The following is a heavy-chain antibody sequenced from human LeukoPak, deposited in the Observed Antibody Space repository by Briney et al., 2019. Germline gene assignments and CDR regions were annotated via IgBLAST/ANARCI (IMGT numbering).Heavy chain of an antibody. J-gene: IGHJ5*02. CDR2: IYPADSDI. CDR1: GYSINNYW. D-gene: IGHD2-15*01. V-gene: IGHV5-51*01. Sequence: GESLKISCKGSGYSINNYWIGWVCQMPGKGLEWMGIIYPADSDIRYSPSFQGQVTISADKSISTAYLQWSSLKASDTAMYYCARQEYCSGGSCYTWFDPWGQGTLVTVSS. CDR3: ARQEYCSGGSCYTWFDP.